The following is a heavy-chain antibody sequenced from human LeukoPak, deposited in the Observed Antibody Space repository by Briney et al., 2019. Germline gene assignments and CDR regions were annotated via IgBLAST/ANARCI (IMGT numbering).Heavy chain of an antibody. CDR1: GYTFTGYY. CDR3: ARDRVGSGWPRPYYFEF. D-gene: IGHD6-19*01. Sequence: ASVTVSCKPSGYTFTGYYLHWVRQAPGQGPEWMGWINPNTGATMYAQKFQGRVTMTRDTSVSTGFMELRSLRSDDTAVYYCARDRVGSGWPRPYYFEFWGQGTLVTVSS. J-gene: IGHJ4*02. CDR2: INPNTGAT. V-gene: IGHV1-2*02.